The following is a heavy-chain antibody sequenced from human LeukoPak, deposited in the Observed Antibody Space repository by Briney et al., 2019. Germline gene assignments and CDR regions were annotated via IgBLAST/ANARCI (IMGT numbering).Heavy chain of an antibody. CDR3: TRVSAYQYGSGSYYYFDN. V-gene: IGHV3-74*01. D-gene: IGHD3-10*01. Sequence: GGSPRLSCAASGFTFSRYGMNWVRQAPGKGLVWVSRINSDGSGTTYADSVKGRFTISRDNAKETVYLQMNSLRAEDTAVYYCTRVSAYQYGSGSYYYFDNWGQGTLVTVSS. CDR1: GFTFSRYG. CDR2: INSDGSGT. J-gene: IGHJ4*02.